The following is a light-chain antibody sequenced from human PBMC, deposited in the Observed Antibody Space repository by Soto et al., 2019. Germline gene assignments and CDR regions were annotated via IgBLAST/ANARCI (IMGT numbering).Light chain of an antibody. J-gene: IGLJ1*01. V-gene: IGLV2-14*01. Sequence: QCALTQPASMSGSPGQSVTISCAGTSNDIGGYNYVSWYQHHPGTAPKLIIYDVSSRPSGVSHRFSGSKSGNTASLTISGLQAEDEADYYCSSFSVASPLFGTGTKVTVL. CDR1: SNDIGGYNY. CDR2: DVS. CDR3: SSFSVASPL.